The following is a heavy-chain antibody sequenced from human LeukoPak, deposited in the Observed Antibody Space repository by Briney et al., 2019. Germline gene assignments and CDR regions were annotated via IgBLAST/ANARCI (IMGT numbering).Heavy chain of an antibody. Sequence: PSETLSLTCAVYGGSFSGYYWSWIRQPPGKGLEWIGEINHSGSTNYNPSLKSRVTISVDTSKNQFSLKLSSVTAADTAVYYCARDSYSSSWSFDYWGQGTLVTVSS. CDR3: ARDSYSSSWSFDY. V-gene: IGHV4-34*01. CDR1: GGSFSGYY. CDR2: INHSGST. D-gene: IGHD6-13*01. J-gene: IGHJ4*02.